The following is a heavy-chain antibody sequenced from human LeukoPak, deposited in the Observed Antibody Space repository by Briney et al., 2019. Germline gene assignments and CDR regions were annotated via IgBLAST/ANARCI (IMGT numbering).Heavy chain of an antibody. D-gene: IGHD1-26*01. CDR3: VRRGSNSGNLYAEGDY. Sequence: GGSLRLSCAASGFTFSDHYMDWVRQAPGKGLEWVGRSRNKANSYTTEYAASAKGRFTVSRDDSKTSLYLQMNSLKTEDTAVYYCVRRGSNSGNLYAEGDYWGQGTLVTVSS. CDR1: GFTFSDHY. J-gene: IGHJ4*02. V-gene: IGHV3-72*01. CDR2: SRNKANSYTT.